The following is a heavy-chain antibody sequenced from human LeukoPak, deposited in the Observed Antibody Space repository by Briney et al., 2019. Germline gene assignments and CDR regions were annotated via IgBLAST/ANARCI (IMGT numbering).Heavy chain of an antibody. Sequence: ASVKVSCKASGYTFTGYYMHWVRQAPGQGLEWMGLINPNSGGTNYAQKFQGRVTMTRDTSISTAYMELSRLRSDDTAVYYCARVGDGYNDYFDYWGQGTLVTVSS. CDR1: GYTFTGYY. CDR3: ARVGDGYNDYFDY. J-gene: IGHJ4*02. V-gene: IGHV1-2*02. D-gene: IGHD5-24*01. CDR2: INPNSGGT.